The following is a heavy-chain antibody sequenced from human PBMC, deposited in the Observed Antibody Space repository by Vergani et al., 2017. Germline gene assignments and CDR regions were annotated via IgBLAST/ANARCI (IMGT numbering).Heavy chain of an antibody. J-gene: IGHJ5*02. D-gene: IGHD1-14*01. CDR1: GGSISSYY. Sequence: QVQLQESGPGLVKPSQTLSLTCTVSGGSISSYYWSWIRQPAGKGLEWIGRIYTSGSTNYNPSLKSRVTMSVDKSKNQFSLKLSSVTAADTAVYYCARISGTTWLHWFDPWGQGTLVTVSS. V-gene: IGHV4-4*07. CDR2: IYTSGST. CDR3: ARISGTTWLHWFDP.